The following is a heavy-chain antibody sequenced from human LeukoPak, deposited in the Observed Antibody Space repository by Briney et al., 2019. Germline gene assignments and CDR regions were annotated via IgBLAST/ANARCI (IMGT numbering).Heavy chain of an antibody. J-gene: IGHJ5*02. CDR2: IYYSGST. Sequence: SETLSLTRTVSGGSISSGDYYWSWIRQPPGKGLEWIGYIYYSGSTYYNPSLKSRVTISVDTSKNQFSLKLSSVTAADTAVYYCARYGYYDFWSGYINWFDPWGQGTLVTVSS. CDR1: GGSISSGDYY. CDR3: ARYGYYDFWSGYINWFDP. D-gene: IGHD3-3*01. V-gene: IGHV4-30-4*01.